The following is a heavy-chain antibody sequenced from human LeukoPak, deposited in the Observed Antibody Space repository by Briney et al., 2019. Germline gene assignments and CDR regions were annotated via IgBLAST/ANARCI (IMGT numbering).Heavy chain of an antibody. CDR3: ARHPQPTYYYDSSGYFDY. D-gene: IGHD3-22*01. J-gene: IGHJ4*02. V-gene: IGHV4-59*08. Sequence: SETLSLTCTVSGGSISSYYWSWIRQPPGKGLEWIGYIYYSGSTNYNPSLKSRVTISVDTSKNQFSLKLSSVTAADTAVYYCARHPQPTYYYDSSGYFDYWGQGTLDTVSS. CDR2: IYYSGST. CDR1: GGSISSYY.